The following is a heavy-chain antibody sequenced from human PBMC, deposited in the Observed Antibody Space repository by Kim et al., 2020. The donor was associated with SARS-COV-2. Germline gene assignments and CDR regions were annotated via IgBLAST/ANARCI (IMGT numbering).Heavy chain of an antibody. CDR2: IYTDGTI. V-gene: IGHV3-66*02. J-gene: IGHJ2*01. CDR3: ARVPMTTPGWYFDL. Sequence: GGSLRLSCAASEFTVSSNYMSWVRQAPGKGLAWVSVIYTDGTIYYADSVKGRFTISRDNSKNTLYLQMNSLRAEDTAVYYCARVPMTTPGWYFDLWGRGTLVTVSS. CDR1: EFTVSSNY. D-gene: IGHD2-15*01.